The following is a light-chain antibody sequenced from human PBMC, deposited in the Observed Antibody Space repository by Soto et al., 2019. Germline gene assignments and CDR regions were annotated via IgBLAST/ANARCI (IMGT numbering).Light chain of an antibody. V-gene: IGKV4-1*01. CDR1: QSVLYSSNNKNY. CDR3: QQYNNWPPYT. Sequence: DIVMTQSPDSLAVSLGERATINCKSSQSVLYSSNNKNYLAWYQQKPGQPPKLLIYWASTRESGVPDRFSGSGSGTDFTLTINSLQAEDVAVYYCQQYNNWPPYTFGRGTKLEIK. CDR2: WAS. J-gene: IGKJ2*01.